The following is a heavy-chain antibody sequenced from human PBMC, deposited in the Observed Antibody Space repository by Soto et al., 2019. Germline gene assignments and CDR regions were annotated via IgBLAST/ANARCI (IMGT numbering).Heavy chain of an antibody. CDR2: IYSGGST. J-gene: IGHJ4*02. D-gene: IGHD3-10*01. CDR3: ARVWCGESGYFDY. Sequence: EVQLVESGGGLVQPGGSLRLSCAASGFTVSSNYMSWVRQAPGKGLEWVSVIYSGGSTYYADSVKGRFTISRDNSKNTLYLQMNSLRAEDTAVYYCARVWCGESGYFDYWGQGTLVTVSS. CDR1: GFTVSSNY. V-gene: IGHV3-66*01.